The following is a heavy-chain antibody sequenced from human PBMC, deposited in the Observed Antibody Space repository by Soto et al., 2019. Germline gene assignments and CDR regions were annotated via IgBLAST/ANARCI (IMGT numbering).Heavy chain of an antibody. CDR3: ARGGNSGYDYPAYYYYMDV. Sequence: GASVKVSCTASGYTFTSYDINWVRQATGQGLEWMGWINPNSGNTGYAQKFQGRVTMTRNTSISTAYMELSSLRSEDTAVYYCARGGNSGYDYPAYYYYMDVWGKGTTVTVSS. CDR2: INPNSGNT. J-gene: IGHJ6*03. D-gene: IGHD5-12*01. CDR1: GYTFTSYD. V-gene: IGHV1-8*01.